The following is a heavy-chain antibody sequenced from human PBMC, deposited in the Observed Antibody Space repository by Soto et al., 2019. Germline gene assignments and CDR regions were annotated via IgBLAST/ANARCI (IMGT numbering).Heavy chain of an antibody. CDR1: GFTFSSYW. Sequence: GGSLRLSCAASGFTFSSYWMSWVRQAPGKGLEWVANIKQDGSEKYYVDSVKGRFTISRDNAKNSLYLQMNSLRAEDTAVYYCARARLDLRFFGLCMDVCGQGPTVTVSS. J-gene: IGHJ6*02. V-gene: IGHV3-7*01. D-gene: IGHD3-3*01. CDR2: IKQDGSEK. CDR3: ARARLDLRFFGLCMDV.